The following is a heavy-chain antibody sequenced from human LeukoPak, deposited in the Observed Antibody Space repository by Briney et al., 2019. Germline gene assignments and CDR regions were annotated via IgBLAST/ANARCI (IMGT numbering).Heavy chain of an antibody. CDR2: ILPDGSQK. V-gene: IGHV3-7*01. D-gene: IGHD6-6*01. J-gene: IGHJ4*02. CDR1: DFTFSFYW. Sequence: GGSLRLSCVASDFTFSFYWMTWVRQAPGKGLEWLANILPDGSQKYYADSVKGRFTVSRDNAKNTLYLQVNNLRAEDTAVYYCARGPNSNWSGLDFWGQGTLLTVSS. CDR3: ARGPNSNWSGLDF.